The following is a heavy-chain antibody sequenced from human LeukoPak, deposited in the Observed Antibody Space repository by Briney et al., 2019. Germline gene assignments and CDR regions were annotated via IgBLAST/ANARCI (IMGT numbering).Heavy chain of an antibody. CDR1: GGSFSGYY. J-gene: IGHJ4*02. D-gene: IGHD3-10*01. V-gene: IGHV4-34*01. Sequence: SETLSLTCAVYGGSFSGYYWSWIRQPPGKGLEWIGEINHSGSTNYNPSLKSRVTTSVDTSKNQFSLKLSSVTAADTAVYYCARHRWFGELLYPNFDYWGQGTLVTVSS. CDR2: INHSGST. CDR3: ARHRWFGELLYPNFDY.